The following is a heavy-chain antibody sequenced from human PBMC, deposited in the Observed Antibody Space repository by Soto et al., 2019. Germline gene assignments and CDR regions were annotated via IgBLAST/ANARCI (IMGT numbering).Heavy chain of an antibody. CDR1: GFSLSSTAVG. CDR3: AHGSGWLSDY. D-gene: IGHD6-19*01. J-gene: IGHJ4*02. V-gene: IGHV2-5*02. CDR2: IYWDDDK. Sequence: QITLKESGPTLMKPTQTLTLTCTFSGFSLSSTAVGVNWIRQPPGKALEWLALIYWDDDKQYSPSLRNRLTITKDTSKNQVVLTMTNMDPVDTATYYCAHGSGWLSDYWGQGTLVTVSS.